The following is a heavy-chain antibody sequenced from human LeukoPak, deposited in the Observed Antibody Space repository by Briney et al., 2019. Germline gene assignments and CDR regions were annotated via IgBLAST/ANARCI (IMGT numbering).Heavy chain of an antibody. V-gene: IGHV1-18*01. J-gene: IGHJ4*02. CDR2: ISAYNGNT. D-gene: IGHD4-17*01. CDR3: ARGSDYGDYGDY. Sequence: ASVKVSCKASGYTFTSYGISWVRQAPGQGLEWMGWISAYNGNTKYAQKLQGRVTMTTDTSTNTAYMELRSLRSDDTAVYFCARGSDYGDYGDYWGQGTLVTVSS. CDR1: GYTFTSYG.